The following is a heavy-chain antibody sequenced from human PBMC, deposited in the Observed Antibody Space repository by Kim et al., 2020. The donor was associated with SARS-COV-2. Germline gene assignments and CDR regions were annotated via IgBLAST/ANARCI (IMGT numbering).Heavy chain of an antibody. CDR1: GGSFSGYY. CDR2: INHSGST. CDR3: ARATQKAAAGTDY. V-gene: IGHV4-34*01. J-gene: IGHJ4*02. D-gene: IGHD6-13*01. Sequence: SETLSLTCAVYGGSFSGYYWSWIRQPPGKGLEWIGEINHSGSTNYNPSLKSRVTISVDTSKNQFSLKLSSVTAADTAVYYCARATQKAAAGTDYWGQGTLFTVSS.